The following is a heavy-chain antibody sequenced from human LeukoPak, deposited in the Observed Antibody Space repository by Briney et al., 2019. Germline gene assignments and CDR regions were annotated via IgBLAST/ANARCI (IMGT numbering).Heavy chain of an antibody. CDR3: ARAKRAWFDY. CDR1: GGSFSGYY. J-gene: IGHJ4*02. CDR2: IYYSGST. Sequence: PSETLSLTCAVYGGSFSGYYWSWIRQPPGKGLEWIGYIYYSGSTNYNPSLKSRVTISVDTSKNQFSLKLSSVTAADTAVYYCARAKRAWFDYWGQGTLVTVSS. V-gene: IGHV4-59*01.